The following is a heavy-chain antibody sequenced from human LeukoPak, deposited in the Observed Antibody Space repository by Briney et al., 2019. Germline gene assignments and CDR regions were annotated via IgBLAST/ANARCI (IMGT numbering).Heavy chain of an antibody. V-gene: IGHV3-53*01. CDR1: GFTVSSNY. J-gene: IGHJ6*03. CDR3: AKHSSWYYYMDV. CDR2: IYSGGST. Sequence: GGSLRLSCAASGFTVSSNYMSWVRQAPGKGLEWVSVIYSGGSTYYADSVKGRFTISRDNSKSTLYIQMNSLRAEDTAVYYCAKHSSWYYYMDVWGKGTTVTVSS. D-gene: IGHD6-13*01.